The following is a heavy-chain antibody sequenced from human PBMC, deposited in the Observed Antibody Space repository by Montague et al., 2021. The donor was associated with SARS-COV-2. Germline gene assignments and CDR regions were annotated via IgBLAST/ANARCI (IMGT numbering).Heavy chain of an antibody. D-gene: IGHD6-19*01. CDR2: IYWNDDK. CDR3: AHKNSGWPIEFAN. V-gene: IGHV2-5*01. CDR1: GFSLDSRGVG. Sequence: PALGKPTQTLTLTCTFSGFSLDSRGVGVGWIRQPPGKALECPALIYWNDDKRYSPSLKTRLTVTKDTSKNQVVLTMTNMDPVDTATYFCAHKNSGWPIEFANWGQGALVTVSS. J-gene: IGHJ4*02.